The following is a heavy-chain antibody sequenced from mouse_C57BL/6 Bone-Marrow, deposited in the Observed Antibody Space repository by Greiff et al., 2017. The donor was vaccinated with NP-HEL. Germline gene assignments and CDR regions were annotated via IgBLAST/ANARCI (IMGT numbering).Heavy chain of an antibody. J-gene: IGHJ1*03. D-gene: IGHD1-1*01. V-gene: IGHV8-12*01. CDR3: ARRAPYYGSSYGWYFDV. CDR1: GFSLSTSGMG. CDR2: IYWDDDK. Sequence: QVTLKESGPGILQSSQTLSLTCSFSGFSLSTSGMGVSWIRQPSGKGLEWLAHIYWDDDKRYNPSLKSRLTLSKDTSRNQVFLKITSVDTADTATYYCARRAPYYGSSYGWYFDVWGTGTTVTVSS.